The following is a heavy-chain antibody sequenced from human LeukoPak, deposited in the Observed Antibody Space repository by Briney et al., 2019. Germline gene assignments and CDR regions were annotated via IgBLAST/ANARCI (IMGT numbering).Heavy chain of an antibody. V-gene: IGHV3-53*01. D-gene: IGHD3-10*01. J-gene: IGHJ4*02. CDR3: AKGTGYYGSGSSY. CDR2: IYSGGST. CDR1: GFTVSSNY. Sequence: GGSLRLSCAASGFTVSSNYMSWVRQAPGKGLEWVSVIYSGGSTYYADSVKGRFTISRDNSKSTLYLQMSSLGADDTAVYYCAKGTGYYGSGSSYWGQGTLVTVSS.